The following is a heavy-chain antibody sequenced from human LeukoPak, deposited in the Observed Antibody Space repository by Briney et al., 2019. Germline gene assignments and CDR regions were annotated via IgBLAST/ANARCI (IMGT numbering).Heavy chain of an antibody. CDR1: GFTFSDFW. D-gene: IGHD1-1*01. CDR3: AIATTGRGAFGS. Sequence: GGSLRLSCAASGFTFSDFWMSWVRQAPGKGLECVASTNEAGGDKLYVDSVKGRFTISRDNSKNSLSLQMDSLTAEDTAIYYCAIATTGRGAFGSWGQGTLVSVSS. J-gene: IGHJ4*02. V-gene: IGHV3-7*01. CDR2: TNEAGGDK.